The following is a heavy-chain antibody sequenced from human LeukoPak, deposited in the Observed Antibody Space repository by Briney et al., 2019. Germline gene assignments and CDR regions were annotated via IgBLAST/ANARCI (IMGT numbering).Heavy chain of an antibody. V-gene: IGHV1-3*01. CDR1: GYTFTSYA. CDR2: INAGNGNT. CDR3: ARDRRTSQSPLFWNY. D-gene: IGHD3-3*01. J-gene: IGHJ4*02. Sequence: ASVKVCCKASGYTFTSYAMHWVRQAPGQRLGWMGWINAGNGNTKYSQKFQGRVTITRDTSASTAYMELSSLRSEDTAVYYCARDRRTSQSPLFWNYWGQGTLVTVSS.